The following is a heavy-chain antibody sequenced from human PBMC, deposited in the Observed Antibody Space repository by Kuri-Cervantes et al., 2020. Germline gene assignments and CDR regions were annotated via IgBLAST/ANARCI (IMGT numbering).Heavy chain of an antibody. CDR1: GGSISSSSYY. D-gene: IGHD3-16*02. V-gene: IGHV4-61*05. J-gene: IGHJ5*02. CDR3: ARGVYDYVWGSYLPWFDP. Sequence: SETLSLTCTVSGGSISSSSYYWGWIRQPPGKGLEWIGYIYYSGSTNYNPSLKSRVTISVDTSKNQFSLKLSSVTAADTAVYYCARGVYDYVWGSYLPWFDPWGQGTLVTVSS. CDR2: IYYSGST.